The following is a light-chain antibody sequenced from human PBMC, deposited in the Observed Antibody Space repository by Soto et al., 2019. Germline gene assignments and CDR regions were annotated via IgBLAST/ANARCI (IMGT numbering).Light chain of an antibody. CDR1: QDINNY. V-gene: IGKV1-33*01. CDR2: DAS. CDR3: QLYDDLVGFT. J-gene: IGKJ3*01. Sequence: DIQMTRSPSSLSASVGDRVTITCQASQDINNYLNWYQQKPGKAPKLLIYDASNLKRGVPSRFSGSGSGTDFTFTIDSLQPEDIATYYCQLYDDLVGFTFGPGTKVEIK.